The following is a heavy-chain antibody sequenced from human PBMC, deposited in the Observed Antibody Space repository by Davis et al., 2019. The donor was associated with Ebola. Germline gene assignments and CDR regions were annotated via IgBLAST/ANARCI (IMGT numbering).Heavy chain of an antibody. Sequence: PSETLSLTCTVSGAFVGTGSFYWSWVRQPPGKGREWIGYIYYTGSTDYLASLESRVSISVDTSKNQFSLKLTSVTAADTAVYYCARAPEWELPYYFDSWGRGTLVTVSS. CDR1: GAFVGTGSFY. D-gene: IGHD1-26*01. J-gene: IGHJ4*01. CDR2: IYYTGST. CDR3: ARAPEWELPYYFDS. V-gene: IGHV4-61*01.